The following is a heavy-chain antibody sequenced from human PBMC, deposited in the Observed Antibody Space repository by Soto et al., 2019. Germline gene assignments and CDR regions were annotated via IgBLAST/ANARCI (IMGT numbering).Heavy chain of an antibody. J-gene: IGHJ4*02. V-gene: IGHV3-30*18. CDR3: ANGRATGDSPEFDF. D-gene: IGHD4-17*01. Sequence: QVQLVESGGVVVQPGTSLRLSCAASGFTFSDYGMHWVRQAPGKGLEWVAFISYDGRAEHYEGSVKGRFTISRDNSKSTLYLQMNSLRTEDAGVYYCANGRATGDSPEFDFWGQGTLVTVSS. CDR2: ISYDGRAE. CDR1: GFTFSDYG.